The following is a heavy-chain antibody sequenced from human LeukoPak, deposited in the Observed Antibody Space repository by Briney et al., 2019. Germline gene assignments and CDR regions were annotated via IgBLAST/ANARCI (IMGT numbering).Heavy chain of an antibody. J-gene: IGHJ4*02. CDR3: ARLRITMVRGVSYYFDF. D-gene: IGHD3-10*01. CDR2: ISSSSSYI. V-gene: IGHV3-21*01. CDR1: GFTFSSYS. Sequence: GGSLRLSCAASGFTFSSYSMNWVRQAPGKGLEWVSSISSSSSYIYYADSVKGRFTISRDNAKNSLYLQMNSLRAEDTAVYYCARLRITMVRGVSYYFDFWGQGTLVTVSS.